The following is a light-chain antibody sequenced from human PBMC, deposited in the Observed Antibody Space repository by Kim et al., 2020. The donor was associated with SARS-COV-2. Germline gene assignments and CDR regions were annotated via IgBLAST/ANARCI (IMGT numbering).Light chain of an antibody. CDR1: SSNIGAGFD. CDR2: RKN. V-gene: IGLV1-40*01. CDR3: QSYDSGLSGLV. Sequence: QRVSSSGTGSSSNIGAGFDVHWYRQLPGTTPKLLSDRKNSRPSGVPDRFYGSKSGTGASQAITGLQAEDEADYYCQSYDSGLSGLVFGGGTKLTVL. J-gene: IGLJ2*01.